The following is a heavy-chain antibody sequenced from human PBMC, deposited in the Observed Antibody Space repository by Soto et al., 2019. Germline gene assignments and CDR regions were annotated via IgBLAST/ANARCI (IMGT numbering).Heavy chain of an antibody. CDR2: ISYDGSNK. Sequence: QVQLVESGGGVVQPGRSLRLSCAASGFTFSSYGMHWVRQAPGKGLEWVAVISYDGSNKYYADSVKGRFTISRDNSKNTLYLQMNSLRAEDTAVYYCALLDLRWGQGTLVTVSS. V-gene: IGHV3-30*03. CDR1: GFTFSSYG. CDR3: ALLDLR. J-gene: IGHJ4*02. D-gene: IGHD3-9*01.